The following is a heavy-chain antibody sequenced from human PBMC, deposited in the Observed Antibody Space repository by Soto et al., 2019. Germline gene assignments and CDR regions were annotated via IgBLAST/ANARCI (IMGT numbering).Heavy chain of an antibody. CDR3: AADIPSQGRGEFDF. CDR1: GFSFTNAW. Sequence: EAQLVEYGGGLVKTGESLRLSCSAAGFSFTNAWINWVRQAPWKGLEWVGHIKGQIDYEATDYDAPVRGRFTFSRDDSTNTVYLQMISLKADDTAGYYWAADIPSQGRGEFDFWGQGNQVSVSS. V-gene: IGHV3-15*07. D-gene: IGHD5-12*01. J-gene: IGHJ4*02. CDR2: IKGQIDYEAT.